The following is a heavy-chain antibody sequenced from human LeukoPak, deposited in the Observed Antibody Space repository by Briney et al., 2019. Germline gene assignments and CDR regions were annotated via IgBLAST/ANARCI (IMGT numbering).Heavy chain of an antibody. CDR1: GDSVSSNSAA. CDR2: TYYRSKWYN. Sequence: SQTLSLTCAISGDSVSSNSAAWNWIRQSPSRGPEWLGRTYYRSKWYNDYAVSVKSRITINPDTSKNQFSLQLNSVTPEDTAVYYCARDPSSGWPIVDAFDIWGQGTMVTVSS. D-gene: IGHD6-19*01. V-gene: IGHV6-1*01. CDR3: ARDPSSGWPIVDAFDI. J-gene: IGHJ3*02.